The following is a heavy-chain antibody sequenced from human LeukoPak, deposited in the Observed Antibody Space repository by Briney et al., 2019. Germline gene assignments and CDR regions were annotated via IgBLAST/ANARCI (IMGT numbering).Heavy chain of an antibody. Sequence: EGSLRLSCAASGFTFSSYGMHWVRQAPGKGLEWVAVISYDGSNKYYADSVKGRFTISRDNSKNTLYLQMNSLRAEDTAVYYCAKNSIVVVVAATLDYWGQGTLVTVSS. V-gene: IGHV3-30*18. CDR2: ISYDGSNK. J-gene: IGHJ4*02. D-gene: IGHD2-15*01. CDR3: AKNSIVVVVAATLDY. CDR1: GFTFSSYG.